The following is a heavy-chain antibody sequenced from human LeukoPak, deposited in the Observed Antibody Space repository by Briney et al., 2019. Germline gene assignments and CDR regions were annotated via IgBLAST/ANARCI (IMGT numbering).Heavy chain of an antibody. CDR2: INHGGIS. CDR1: GGSLTRSH. V-gene: IGHV4-34*01. Sequence: PSETLSLTCGAYGGSLTRSHWSWIRQTPEKGLEWIGEINHGGISKYNPSLKSRITISLDTSKNQFSLNLTSVTAADTAVYYCATTNSGSYSWTRVGYYMDVWGKGTTVTVSS. J-gene: IGHJ6*03. CDR3: ATTNSGSYSWTRVGYYMDV. D-gene: IGHD1-26*01.